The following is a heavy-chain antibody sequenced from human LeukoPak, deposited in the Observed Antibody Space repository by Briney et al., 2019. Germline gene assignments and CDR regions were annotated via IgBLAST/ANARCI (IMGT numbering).Heavy chain of an antibody. CDR2: ISFDGTNK. Sequence: TGGSLRLSCAASGFTFNNYAMQWVRQAPGKGLEWVAIISFDGTNKDYADYVKGRFTISRDNSENTLFLQMKSLRAEDTAVYYCTREGYYAFDIWGQGTMVTVSS. CDR3: TREGYYAFDI. J-gene: IGHJ3*02. V-gene: IGHV3-30-3*01. CDR1: GFTFNNYA. D-gene: IGHD3-22*01.